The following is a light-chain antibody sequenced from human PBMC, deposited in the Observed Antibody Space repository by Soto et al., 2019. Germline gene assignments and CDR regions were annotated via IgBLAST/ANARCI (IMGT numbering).Light chain of an antibody. J-gene: IGLJ1*01. CDR1: SSNIGAGFD. CDR3: NSYTSSSTHV. Sequence: QSVLTQPPSVSGAPGQRVTISCTGSSSNIGAGFDVHWYHQIAGTAPKLLIYGNSNRPSGVPDRFSGSKSGNTASLTISGLRAEDEADYYCNSYTSSSTHVFGTGTQLTVL. CDR2: GNS. V-gene: IGLV1-40*01.